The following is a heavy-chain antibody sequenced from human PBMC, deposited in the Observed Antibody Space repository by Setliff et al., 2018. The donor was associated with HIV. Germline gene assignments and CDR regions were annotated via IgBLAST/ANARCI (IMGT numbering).Heavy chain of an antibody. D-gene: IGHD2-15*01. V-gene: IGHV5-51*01. CDR3: ARSPIRYCSGGSCYSGFDY. J-gene: IGHJ4*02. Sequence: GESLKISCKGSGYSFTSYWIGWVRQMPGKGLEWMGIIYPTDSDTRYSPSFQGQVTISADKSSSTAYLQWSSLKASDTALYYCARSPIRYCSGGSCYSGFDYWGQGTLVTVSS. CDR1: GYSFTSYW. CDR2: IYPTDSDT.